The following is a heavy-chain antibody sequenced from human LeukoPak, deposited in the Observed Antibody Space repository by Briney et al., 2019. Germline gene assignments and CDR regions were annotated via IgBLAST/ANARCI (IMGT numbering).Heavy chain of an antibody. J-gene: IGHJ4*02. CDR1: GFTFSIHG. D-gene: IGHD1-7*01. CDR2: VGGGNDI. CDR3: AKDATPRNSFWDHFDS. V-gene: IGHV3-23*01. Sequence: GGSLRLSCVASGFTFSIHGMSWVRQAPGKGLEWVSSVGGGNDIHYADSVKGRFTASRDDSKSTVYLQMNSVRVEDTAFYFCAKDATPRNSFWDHFDSWGQRTLVTVSS.